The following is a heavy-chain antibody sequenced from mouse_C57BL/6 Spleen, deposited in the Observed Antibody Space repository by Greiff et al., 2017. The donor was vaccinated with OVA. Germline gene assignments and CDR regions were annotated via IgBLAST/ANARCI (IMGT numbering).Heavy chain of an antibody. D-gene: IGHD3-2*02. J-gene: IGHJ2*01. CDR2: IWSDGST. Sequence: VNVVESGPGLVAPSQSLSITCTVSGFSLTSYGVHWVRQPPGKGLEWLVVIWSDGSTTYNSALKSRLSISKDNSKSQVFLKMNSLQTDDTAMYYCARQGDSSGYLLDYWGQGTTLTVSS. CDR1: GFSLTSYG. CDR3: ARQGDSSGYLLDY. V-gene: IGHV2-6-1*01.